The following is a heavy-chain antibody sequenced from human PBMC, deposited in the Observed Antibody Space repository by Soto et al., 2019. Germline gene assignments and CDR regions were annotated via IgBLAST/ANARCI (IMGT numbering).Heavy chain of an antibody. Sequence: EVQLLESGGGLVQPGGSLRLSCAASGFTLSSYAMSWVRQAPGKGLEWVSGISGSGGSTYYADSVKSRFTISRYNAKNTVYMQMNSLRAEDTAVYYCAKDRVTVVGYDAFDIWGQGTLVTVSS. CDR3: AKDRVTVVGYDAFDI. D-gene: IGHD6-19*01. CDR1: GFTLSSYA. CDR2: ISGSGGST. V-gene: IGHV3-23*01. J-gene: IGHJ3*02.